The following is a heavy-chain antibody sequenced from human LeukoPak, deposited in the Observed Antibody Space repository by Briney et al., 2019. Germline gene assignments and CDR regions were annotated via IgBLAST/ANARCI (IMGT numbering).Heavy chain of an antibody. CDR1: GYSFSNYW. J-gene: IGHJ5*02. CDR2: IYPRDSDT. D-gene: IGHD6-13*01. Sequence: GDSLKISCKGSGYSFSNYWIGWVRQMPGKGLEWMGIIYPRDSDTRYRPSFQGQVTISADRSISTAYLQWSSLKASDTAMYYCARHIGSTWGFDPWGRGTLVTVSS. CDR3: ARHIGSTWGFDP. V-gene: IGHV5-51*01.